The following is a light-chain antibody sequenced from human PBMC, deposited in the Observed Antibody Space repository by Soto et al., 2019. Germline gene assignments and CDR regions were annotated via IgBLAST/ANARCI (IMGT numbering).Light chain of an antibody. V-gene: IGLV2-23*01. J-gene: IGLJ2*01. CDR2: EAT. CDR1: ISDVGTYNL. CDR3: CSYARSGTLI. Sequence: QSALTQPASVSGSPGQSITISCTGTISDVGTYNLVSWYQHHPGRAPKLIIYEATKRPSGVSSRFSGSKSGNTASLTLSGLQAEDEADYYCCSYARSGTLIFGGGTKVTVL.